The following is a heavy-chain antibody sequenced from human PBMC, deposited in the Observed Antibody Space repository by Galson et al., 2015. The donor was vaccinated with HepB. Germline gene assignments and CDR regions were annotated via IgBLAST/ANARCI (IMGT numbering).Heavy chain of an antibody. CDR1: GFTFSDYY. V-gene: IGHV3-11*06. D-gene: IGHD4-17*01. CDR2: ISHSTLYT. J-gene: IGHJ4*02. CDR3: ARVADVTYGDHSHLDF. Sequence: SLRLSCAASGFTFSDYYMSWIRQAPGKGLEWLSYISHSTLYTTYADSVKGRITISRDNARNSLYLQLHSLRAEDTAVYYCARVADVTYGDHSHLDFWGQGTLVTVSS.